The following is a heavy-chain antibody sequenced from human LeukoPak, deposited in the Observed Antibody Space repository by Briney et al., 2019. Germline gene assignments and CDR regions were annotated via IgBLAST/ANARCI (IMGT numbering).Heavy chain of an antibody. D-gene: IGHD3-10*01. CDR1: GGSINKYY. Sequence: SETLSLTCSVSGGSINKYYWNWIRQTPGKGLEWIGDIYSSGSTNYNPSLKSRVTISVDTSNNQLSLSLTSVTAADTAVYYCARHASSWYGERFDPWGQGTVVTVSS. V-gene: IGHV4-59*08. CDR2: IYSSGST. CDR3: ARHASSWYGERFDP. J-gene: IGHJ5*02.